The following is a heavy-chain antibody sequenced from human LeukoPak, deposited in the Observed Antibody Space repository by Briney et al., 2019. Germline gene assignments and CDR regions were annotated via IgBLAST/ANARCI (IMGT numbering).Heavy chain of an antibody. CDR3: ARGSGPGVTTIDS. Sequence: GGSLRLSCAASGFTFSNYDMHWVRQAPGKDLEWVSAFHTDGGTYYLDSVKGRFTISREDAKNSLYLQMNTLRAGDTAVYYCARGSGPGVTTIDSWGQGTLVIVSS. CDR1: GFTFSNYD. D-gene: IGHD4-17*01. V-gene: IGHV3-13*01. J-gene: IGHJ4*02. CDR2: FHTDGGT.